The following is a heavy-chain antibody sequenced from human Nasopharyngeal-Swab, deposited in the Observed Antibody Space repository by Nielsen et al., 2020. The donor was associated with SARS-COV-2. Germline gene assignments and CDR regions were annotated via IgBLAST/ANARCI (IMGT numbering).Heavy chain of an antibody. D-gene: IGHD2-15*01. CDR2: INSDGSST. Sequence: ESLEISCAASGFTISSYLQHWGRPAPRKGLGLVSRINSDGSSTSYADSVKGRFTISRDNAKNTLYLQMNSLRAEDTAVYYCARVVCSGGSCYQNRYYFDYWGQGTLVTVSS. J-gene: IGHJ4*02. CDR1: GFTISSYL. CDR3: ARVVCSGGSCYQNRYYFDY. V-gene: IGHV3-74*01.